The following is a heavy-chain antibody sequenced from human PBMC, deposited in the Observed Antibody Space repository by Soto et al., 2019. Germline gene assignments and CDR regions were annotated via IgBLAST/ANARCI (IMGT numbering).Heavy chain of an antibody. CDR1: GFTFSSYA. CDR2: ISGSGGST. V-gene: IGHV3-23*01. J-gene: IGHJ4*02. D-gene: IGHD6-6*01. Sequence: GGSLRLSCAASGFTFSSYAMSWVRQAPGKGLEWVSAISGSGGSTYYGDSVKGRFTISRDNSKNTLYLQMNSLRAEDTAVYYCAKAGAIRGIAARPGVVTALYYFDYWGQGTLVTVSS. CDR3: AKAGAIRGIAARPGVVTALYYFDY.